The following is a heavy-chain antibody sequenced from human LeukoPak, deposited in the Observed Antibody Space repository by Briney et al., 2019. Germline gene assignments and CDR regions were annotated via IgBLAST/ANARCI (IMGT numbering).Heavy chain of an antibody. CDR3: ARGVGSHQYDYVWGKWNY. Sequence: GESLKISCKGSGYSFTSYWISWVRQMPGKGLEWMGRIDPSDSYTNYSPSFQGHVTISADKSISTAYLQWSSLKASDTAMYYCARGVGSHQYDYVWGKWNYWGQGTLVTVSS. V-gene: IGHV5-10-1*01. CDR1: GYSFTSYW. CDR2: IDPSDSYT. J-gene: IGHJ4*02. D-gene: IGHD3-16*01.